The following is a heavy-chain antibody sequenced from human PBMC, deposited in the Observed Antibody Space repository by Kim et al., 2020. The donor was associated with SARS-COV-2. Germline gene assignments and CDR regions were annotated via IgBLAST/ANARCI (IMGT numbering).Heavy chain of an antibody. CDR2: IYYSGRT. Sequence: SETLSLTCTVSGGSISSSSYYWGWNRQPPGKGLEWIGSIYYSGRTYYNPSLKSRVTISVDTSKNQFSLKLSSVTAEVTAVYYCARLILLYYGMYVWGQGTTVTVSS. V-gene: IGHV4-39*01. D-gene: IGHD3-10*01. CDR1: GGSISSSSYY. CDR3: ARLILLYYGMYV. J-gene: IGHJ6*02.